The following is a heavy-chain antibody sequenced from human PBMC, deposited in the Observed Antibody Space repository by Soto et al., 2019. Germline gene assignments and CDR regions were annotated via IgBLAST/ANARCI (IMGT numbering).Heavy chain of an antibody. CDR3: ARMNVDSYQFYYAMDV. D-gene: IGHD4-17*01. V-gene: IGHV2-26*01. CDR2: IFSDNER. CDR1: GFSLTTGKMG. Sequence: SGPTLVNPTETLTLTCTVSGFSLTTGKMGVSWIRQPPGKALEWLAHIFSDNERSYSTSLQGRLTISKDTSGSQVVLSMTNVDPVDTATYYCARMNVDSYQFYYAMDVRGQGTTVTVSS. J-gene: IGHJ6*02.